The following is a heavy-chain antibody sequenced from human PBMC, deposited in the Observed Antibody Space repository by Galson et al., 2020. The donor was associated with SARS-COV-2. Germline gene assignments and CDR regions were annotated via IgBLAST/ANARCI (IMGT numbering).Heavy chain of an antibody. V-gene: IGHV7-4-1*02. CDR1: RYTFTNYA. CDR2: LNPNTGHP. CDR3: ARGAGAWFGELLDY. J-gene: IGHJ4*02. Sequence: ASVKVSCKASRYTFTNYALNWVRQAPGHGLAWIAWLNPNTGHPTYAQGFTGRFVFSLDTAISTAYLQISSLKAEDTAVYYCARGAGAWFGELLDYWGQGTLVTVSS. D-gene: IGHD3-10*01.